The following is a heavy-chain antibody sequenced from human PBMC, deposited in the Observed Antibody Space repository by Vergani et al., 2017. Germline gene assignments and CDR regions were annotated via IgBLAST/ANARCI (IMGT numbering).Heavy chain of an antibody. CDR2: IYTSGST. D-gene: IGHD3-22*01. CDR3: ARGIVSSGLGDAFDI. Sequence: QVQLQESGPGLVKPSETLSLTCTVSGGSISSYYWSWIRQPPGKGLEWIRYIYTSGSTNYNPSLKSRVTISVDTSKNQFSLKLSSVTAADTAVYYCARGIVSSGLGDAFDIWGQGTMVTVSS. J-gene: IGHJ3*02. V-gene: IGHV4-4*09. CDR1: GGSISSYY.